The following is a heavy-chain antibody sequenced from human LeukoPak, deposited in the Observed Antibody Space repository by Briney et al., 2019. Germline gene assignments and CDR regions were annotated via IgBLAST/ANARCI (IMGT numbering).Heavy chain of an antibody. CDR2: ISAYNGNT. D-gene: IGHD3-16*01. V-gene: IGHV1-18*01. Sequence: ASVKVSCKASGYTFTSYGISWVQQAPGQGLEWMGWISAYNGNTNYAQKLQGRVTMTTDTSTSTAYMELRSLRSDDTAVYYCARDLSLYFPYYFDYWGQGTLVTVSS. J-gene: IGHJ4*02. CDR1: GYTFTSYG. CDR3: ARDLSLYFPYYFDY.